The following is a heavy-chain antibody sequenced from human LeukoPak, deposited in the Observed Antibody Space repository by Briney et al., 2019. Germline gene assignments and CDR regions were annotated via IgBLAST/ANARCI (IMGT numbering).Heavy chain of an antibody. Sequence: GGSLRLSCAASGFTFSSYSMNWVRQAPGKGLEWVSHITASGTAMFYADSVKGRFTISRDSAKNSLYLQTNSLRAEDTAVYYCARKVAMISSPLDYWGQGTLVTVSS. CDR3: ARKVAMISSPLDY. CDR2: ITASGTAM. V-gene: IGHV3-48*01. D-gene: IGHD5-12*01. J-gene: IGHJ4*02. CDR1: GFTFSSYS.